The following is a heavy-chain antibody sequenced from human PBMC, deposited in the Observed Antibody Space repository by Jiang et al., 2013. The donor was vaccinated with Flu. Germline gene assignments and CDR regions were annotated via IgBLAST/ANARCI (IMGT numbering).Heavy chain of an antibody. V-gene: IGHV4-39*07. CDR2: IYYSGST. CDR3: ATPGYSYGNHY. Sequence: GPGLVKPSETLSLTCTVSGDSISNRIYYGGWIRQPPGKGLEWIGNIYYSGSTNYNPSLKSRVTISVDTSKNQFSLKLTSVTAADTAVYFCATPGYSYGNHYWGQGTLVTVSS. J-gene: IGHJ4*02. D-gene: IGHD5-18*01. CDR1: GDSISNRIYY.